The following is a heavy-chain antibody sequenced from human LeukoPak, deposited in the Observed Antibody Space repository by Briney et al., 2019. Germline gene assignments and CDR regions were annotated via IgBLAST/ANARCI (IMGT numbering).Heavy chain of an antibody. D-gene: IGHD3-10*01. CDR1: GYSISSGYY. Sequence: SETLSLTCTVSGYSISSGYYWGWIRQPPGKGLEWIANMYHSGLIYYNPPLKSRVTISVDTSKNQFSLKLSSVTAADTAVYYCARRGYGSGSYYNWFDPWGQGTLVTVSS. CDR3: ARRGYGSGSYYNWFDP. J-gene: IGHJ5*02. CDR2: MYHSGLI. V-gene: IGHV4-38-2*02.